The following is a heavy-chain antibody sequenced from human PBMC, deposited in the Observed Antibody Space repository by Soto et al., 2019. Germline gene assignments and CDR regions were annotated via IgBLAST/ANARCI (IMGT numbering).Heavy chain of an antibody. V-gene: IGHV1-69*02. Sequence: QVQLVQSGAEVKKPGSSVKVSCKVSGGTFTSYIISWVRQAPGQGLEWMGRIIPVLGVVYYAQKFQGRVTITADXXTXTXXLDLSGLRSDDTAVYYCAKAPNPGSATPSYYGTDVWGQGTTVTVSS. CDR3: AKAPNPGSATPSYYGTDV. J-gene: IGHJ6*02. CDR2: IIPVLGVV. CDR1: GGTFTSYI. D-gene: IGHD2-15*01.